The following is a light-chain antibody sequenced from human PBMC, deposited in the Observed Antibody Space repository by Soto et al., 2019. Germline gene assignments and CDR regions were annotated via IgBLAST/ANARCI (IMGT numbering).Light chain of an antibody. J-gene: IGKJ1*01. V-gene: IGKV3-20*01. CDR2: GAS. CDR3: QQYGSSPRT. Sequence: EIVLTQSPGTLSLSPGERATLSCRASQSVRSSYLAWYQQKPGQAPRLRIYGASSRATGIPDRFGGSGSGTDFTLTISRLEPEDFAVYYCQQYGSSPRTFGKGPKGE. CDR1: QSVRSSY.